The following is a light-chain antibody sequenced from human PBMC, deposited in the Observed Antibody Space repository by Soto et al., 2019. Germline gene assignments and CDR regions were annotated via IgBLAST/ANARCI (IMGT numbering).Light chain of an antibody. CDR2: GAS. CDR3: QHYNNWPPWT. V-gene: IGKV3-15*01. CDR1: QSVSSN. J-gene: IGKJ1*01. Sequence: EIVMTQSPATLSVSPGESATLSCRASQSVSSNLAWYQQKPGQAPRLLIYGASTRATGIPARFSGSGSGTDFTLTISSLQSEHFAVYYCQHYNNWPPWTFGQGTKVEIK.